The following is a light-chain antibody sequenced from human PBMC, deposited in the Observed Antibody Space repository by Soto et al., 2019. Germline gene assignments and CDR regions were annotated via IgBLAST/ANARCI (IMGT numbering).Light chain of an antibody. Sequence: QAVVTQEPSLTVSPGGTVTLTCGSSTGAVTSSHYPYWFQQKPGQAPRALIYDTSNKQSWTPARFSGSLLGGKPALILSGAEHEDEADYYCSLSYSDVRVFGGGTKLTVL. V-gene: IGLV7-46*01. CDR1: TGAVTSSHY. J-gene: IGLJ3*02. CDR3: SLSYSDVRV. CDR2: DTS.